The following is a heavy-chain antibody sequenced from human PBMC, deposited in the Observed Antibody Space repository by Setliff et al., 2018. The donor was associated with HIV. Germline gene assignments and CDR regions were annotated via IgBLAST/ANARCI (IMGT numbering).Heavy chain of an antibody. Sequence: SETLSLTCTVSRDSIRNGAYYWGWIRQPPGKGLEWIGSIYYSGSAYYNPSFKSRVTLSVDTPENQFSLRLSSVTAADTAVYYWARDPNTGWYYLDFWGPGALVTVSS. CDR2: IYYSGSA. CDR1: RDSIRNGAYY. V-gene: IGHV4-39*07. J-gene: IGHJ4*02. CDR3: ARDPNTGWYYLDF. D-gene: IGHD6-19*01.